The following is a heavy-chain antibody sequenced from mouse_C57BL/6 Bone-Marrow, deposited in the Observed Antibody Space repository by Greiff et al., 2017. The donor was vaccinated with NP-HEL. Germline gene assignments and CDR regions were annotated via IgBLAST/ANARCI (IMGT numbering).Heavy chain of an antibody. Sequence: QVQLQQPGAELVRPGTSVKLSCKASGYTFTSYWMHWVKQRPGQGLEWIGVIDPSDSYTNYNQKFKGKATLTVDTSSSTAYMQLSSLTSEDSAVYYCASTTRPWYFDVWGTGTTVTVSS. CDR1: GYTFTSYW. J-gene: IGHJ1*03. CDR2: IDPSDSYT. D-gene: IGHD1-1*01. V-gene: IGHV1-59*01. CDR3: ASTTRPWYFDV.